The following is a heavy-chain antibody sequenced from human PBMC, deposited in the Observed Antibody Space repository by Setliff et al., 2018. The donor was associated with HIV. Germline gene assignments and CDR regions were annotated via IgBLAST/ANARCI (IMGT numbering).Heavy chain of an antibody. CDR2: INHSGST. CDR1: GGSFSAYY. Sequence: SETLSLTCAVYGGSFSAYYWSWIRQPPGKGLEWIGEINHSGSTNYNPSLKTRVTIMVDTSKNQFSLKLGSVTAADTAVYYCARGLDVWGTYRYRNYFDYWGQGTLVTVSS. J-gene: IGHJ4*02. D-gene: IGHD3-16*02. V-gene: IGHV4-34*01. CDR3: ARGLDVWGTYRYRNYFDY.